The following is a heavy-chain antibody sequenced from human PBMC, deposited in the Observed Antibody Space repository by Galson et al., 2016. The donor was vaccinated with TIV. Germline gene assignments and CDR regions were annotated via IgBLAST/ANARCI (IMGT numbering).Heavy chain of an antibody. CDR2: IYYTGGT. CDR3: AREAVEIVPVDFYYYYIDV. D-gene: IGHD5-12*01. J-gene: IGHJ6*03. CDR1: GVSITNGNYY. Sequence: LSLTCTVSGVSITNGNYYWAWIRQPPGKGLQWIGNIYYTGGTYYNPSLKSRVTISVDTSKNNFSLRLSSVTAADTAMYYCAREAVEIVPVDFYYYYIDVWGKGTTVTVSS. V-gene: IGHV4-39*07.